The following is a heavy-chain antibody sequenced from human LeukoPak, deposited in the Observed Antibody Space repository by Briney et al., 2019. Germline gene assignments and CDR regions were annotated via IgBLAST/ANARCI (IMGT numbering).Heavy chain of an antibody. D-gene: IGHD3-10*01. Sequence: GASVQVSCKASGYTFTSYYMHWVRPAPGQGLEWMGWISAYNGNTNYAQKLQGRVTMTTDTSTSTAYMELRSLRSDDTAVYYCARPSRGYYYGSGSYRAYYFDYWGQGTLVTVSS. CDR2: ISAYNGNT. CDR3: ARPSRGYYYGSGSYRAYYFDY. J-gene: IGHJ4*02. CDR1: GYTFTSYY. V-gene: IGHV1-18*04.